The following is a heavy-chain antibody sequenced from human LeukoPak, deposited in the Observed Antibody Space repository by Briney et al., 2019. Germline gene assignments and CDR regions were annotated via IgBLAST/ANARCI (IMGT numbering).Heavy chain of an antibody. D-gene: IGHD5-12*01. CDR1: GFTFSSYW. Sequence: PGGSLRLSCAASGFTFSSYWMSWVRQAPGKGLEWVANIKKDGSEKHYVDSVKGRFTISRDNAKNSLYLQMNSLRAEDTAVYYCAREGYGPYEAFDIWGQGTMVTVSS. CDR2: IKKDGSEK. CDR3: AREGYGPYEAFDI. J-gene: IGHJ3*02. V-gene: IGHV3-7*05.